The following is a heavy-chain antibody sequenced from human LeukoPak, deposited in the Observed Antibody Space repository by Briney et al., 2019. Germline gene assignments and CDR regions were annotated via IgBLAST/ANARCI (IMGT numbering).Heavy chain of an antibody. Sequence: SETLSLTCTVSGGSISSGGYYWSWIRQHPGKGLEWIGYIYYSGSTYYNPSLKSRVTISVDTSKNQFSLKLSSVTAADTAVYYCARCRDDFYGSGSYFFDYWGQGTLATVSS. V-gene: IGHV4-31*03. CDR3: ARCRDDFYGSGSYFFDY. D-gene: IGHD3-10*01. CDR2: IYYSGST. J-gene: IGHJ4*02. CDR1: GGSISSGGYY.